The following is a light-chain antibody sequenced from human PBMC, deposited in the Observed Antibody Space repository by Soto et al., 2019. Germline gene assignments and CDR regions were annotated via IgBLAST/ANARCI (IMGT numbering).Light chain of an antibody. CDR2: GAS. J-gene: IGKJ2*01. CDR1: QSVSSN. Sequence: EIVMTQSPATLSVSPGERATLSCRASQSVSSNLAWYQQKPGQAPRLLIYGASTRATGIPARFSGSGSGTEFTLTISSLQSEDFVVYYCQQYNNWLVYTFGQGTKLEIK. CDR3: QQYNNWLVYT. V-gene: IGKV3-15*01.